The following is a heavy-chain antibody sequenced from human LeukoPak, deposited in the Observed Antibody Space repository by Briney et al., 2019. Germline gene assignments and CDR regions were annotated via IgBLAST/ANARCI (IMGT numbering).Heavy chain of an antibody. J-gene: IGHJ6*02. Sequence: GGSLRLSCAASGFTFSSYAMSWVRQAPGKGLEWVSAISGSGGSTYYADSVKGRFTISRDNSKNTLYLQMNSLRAEDTAVYYCASEGVGATHYYYGMDVWGQGTTVTVSS. CDR3: ASEGVGATHYYYGMDV. D-gene: IGHD1-26*01. V-gene: IGHV3-23*01. CDR1: GFTFSSYA. CDR2: ISGSGGST.